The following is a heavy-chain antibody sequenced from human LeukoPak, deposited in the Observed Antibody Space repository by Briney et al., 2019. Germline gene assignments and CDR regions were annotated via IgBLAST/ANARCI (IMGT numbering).Heavy chain of an antibody. V-gene: IGHV1-58*02. J-gene: IGHJ4*02. Sequence: SLKVSCKASGFTFTSSAMQWVRQARGQRLEWIGWIVVGSGNTNYAQKFQERVTITRDMSTSIAYMELSSLRSEDTAVYYCAAVQVGANYYFDYWGQGTLVTVSS. D-gene: IGHD1-26*01. CDR2: IVVGSGNT. CDR1: GFTFTSSA. CDR3: AAVQVGANYYFDY.